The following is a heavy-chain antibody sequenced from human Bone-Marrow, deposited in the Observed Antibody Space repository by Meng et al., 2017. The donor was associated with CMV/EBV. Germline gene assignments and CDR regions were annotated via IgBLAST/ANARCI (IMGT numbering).Heavy chain of an antibody. CDR3: ASRRDGYNY. V-gene: IGHV3-7*01. J-gene: IGHJ4*02. CDR2: IKHDGSEK. D-gene: IGHD5-24*01. Sequence: GESLKISCAGSGFTFSSYWMSWVRQAPGKGLEWVANIKHDGSEKYYVDSVTGRFTISRDNAKNSLYLQMNSLRPEDTAVYYCASRRDGYNYWGQGTLVTVSS. CDR1: GFTFSSYW.